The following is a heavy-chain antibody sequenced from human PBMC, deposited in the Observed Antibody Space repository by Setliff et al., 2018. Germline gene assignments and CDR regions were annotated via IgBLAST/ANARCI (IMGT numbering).Heavy chain of an antibody. V-gene: IGHV3-30*02. CDR2: IRYGGSKK. D-gene: IGHD2-21*01. J-gene: IGHJ6*02. CDR3: AKDSLEVVIALHGMDV. CDR1: GFAFSTYG. Sequence: PGGSLRLSCAASGFAFSTYGIHWVRHTPGKGLEWVAYIRYGGSKKDYADYVRGRFTISRDDSKNTVSLQMSSLRAEDTAVYYCAKDSLEVVIALHGMDVWGQGTTVTVSS.